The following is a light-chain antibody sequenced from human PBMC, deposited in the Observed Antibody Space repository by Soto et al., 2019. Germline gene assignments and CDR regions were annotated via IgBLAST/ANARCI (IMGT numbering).Light chain of an antibody. CDR2: LGS. J-gene: IGKJ1*01. CDR3: MQALQTPWT. CDR1: QSLLHSNGYNY. V-gene: IGKV2-28*01. Sequence: DIVMTQSPLSLSVTPGEAASISCRSSQSLLHSNGYNYFDWYLQKPGQSPQLLIYLGSNRASGGPGRFSGSGSGTDFTLKISRVEAEDVGVYYCMQALQTPWTFGQGTKVEIK.